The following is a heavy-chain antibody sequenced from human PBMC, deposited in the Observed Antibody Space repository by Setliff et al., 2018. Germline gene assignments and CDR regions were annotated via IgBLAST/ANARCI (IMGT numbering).Heavy chain of an antibody. D-gene: IGHD1-26*01. CDR2: IYPDNSDT. CDR1: GYSFTTYW. Sequence: GESLKISCKGSGYSFTTYWIGWVRQIPGKGLEWMGIIYPDNSDTKYRPSFQGQVTMSADKSIDTAYLQWSSLRASDTAMYYCARLVVVGTTKIYDYWGQGTLVTVS. J-gene: IGHJ4*02. V-gene: IGHV5-51*01. CDR3: ARLVVVGTTKIYDY.